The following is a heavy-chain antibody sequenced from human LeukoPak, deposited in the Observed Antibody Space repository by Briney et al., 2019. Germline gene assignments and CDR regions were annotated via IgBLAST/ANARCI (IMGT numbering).Heavy chain of an antibody. CDR3: ARHPRVWGSFRD. CDR1: HDSISSSTYY. CDR2: LYYSGYT. D-gene: IGHD3-16*02. Sequence: SETLSLTCTVSHDSISSSTYYWGWIRQPPGKGLEWIGSLYYSGYTYYNPSLKSRVTISVDMSENQFSLKVTSVTAADTAVYYCARHPRVWGSFRDWGQGTLVSVSS. V-gene: IGHV4-39*01. J-gene: IGHJ4*02.